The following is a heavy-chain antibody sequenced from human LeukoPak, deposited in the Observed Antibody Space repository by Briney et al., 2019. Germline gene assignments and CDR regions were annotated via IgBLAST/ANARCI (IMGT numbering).Heavy chain of an antibody. CDR3: ARGRGSSGWLYYFDY. D-gene: IGHD6-19*01. CDR2: IYSGGST. V-gene: IGHV3-53*01. Sequence: PGGSLRLSCAASGFTVSSNYMSWVRQAPGKGLEWVSVIYSGGSTYYADSVKGRFTISRDNSKNTLYLQMISLRAEDTAVYYCARGRGSSGWLYYFDYWGQGTLVTVSS. CDR1: GFTVSSNY. J-gene: IGHJ4*02.